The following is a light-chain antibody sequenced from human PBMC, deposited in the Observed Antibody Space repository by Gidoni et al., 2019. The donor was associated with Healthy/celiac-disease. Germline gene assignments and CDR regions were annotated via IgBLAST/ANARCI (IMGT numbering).Light chain of an antibody. CDR3: QQYNNWPFT. CDR1: QSVSSN. J-gene: IGKJ3*01. CDR2: GAS. Sequence: EIVMTQSPATLSVSPRERATLPCRASQSVSSNFAWYQQKPGQAPRLLIYGASTRATGIPARFSGSGSGTEFTLTISSLQSEDFAVYYCQQYNNWPFTFGPGTKVEIK. V-gene: IGKV3-15*01.